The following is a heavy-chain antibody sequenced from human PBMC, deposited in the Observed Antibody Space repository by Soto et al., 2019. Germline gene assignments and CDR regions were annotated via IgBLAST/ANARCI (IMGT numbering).Heavy chain of an antibody. CDR3: VRRGILTGYGIDNWFDP. Sequence: QVQLVQSGAEVKKPGASVKVSCKASGYTFTSYYMHWVRQAPGQGLEWMGIINPSGGSTSYAQKFQARVTMTRDTSTSTVYMELSSLRSEDTAVYYCVRRGILTGYGIDNWFDPWGQGTLVTVSS. D-gene: IGHD3-9*01. V-gene: IGHV1-46*01. CDR1: GYTFTSYY. CDR2: INPSGGST. J-gene: IGHJ5*02.